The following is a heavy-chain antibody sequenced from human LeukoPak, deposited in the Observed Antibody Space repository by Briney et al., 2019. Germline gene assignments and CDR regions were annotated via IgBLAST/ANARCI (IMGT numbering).Heavy chain of an antibody. CDR1: GGSFSGYY. J-gene: IGHJ4*02. Sequence: PSETLSLTCAVYGGSFSGYYWSWIRQPPGKGLEWIGEINHSGSTNYNPSPKNRVTISVDASKNQFSLKLSSVTAADTAVYYCARDSGAYDFWSGYYWYDYWGQGTLVTVSS. CDR2: INHSGST. V-gene: IGHV4-34*01. CDR3: ARDSGAYDFWSGYYWYDY. D-gene: IGHD3-3*01.